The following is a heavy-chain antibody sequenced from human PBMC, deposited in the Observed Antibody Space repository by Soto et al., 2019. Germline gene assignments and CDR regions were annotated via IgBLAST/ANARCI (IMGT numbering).Heavy chain of an antibody. J-gene: IGHJ3*02. CDR1: GGTFSSYA. Sequence: QVQLVQSGAEVKKPGSSVKVSCKASGGTFSSYAISWVRQAPGQGLEWMGGIIPIFGTANYAQKFQGRVTITADESTSTAYMELSSLRSEDTAVYYCARGANYYDSSGYPSLDIWGQGTMVTVSS. CDR3: ARGANYYDSSGYPSLDI. CDR2: IIPIFGTA. D-gene: IGHD3-22*01. V-gene: IGHV1-69*01.